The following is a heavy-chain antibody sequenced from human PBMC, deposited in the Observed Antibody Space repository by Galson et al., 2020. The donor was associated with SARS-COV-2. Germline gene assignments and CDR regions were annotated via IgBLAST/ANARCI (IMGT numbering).Heavy chain of an antibody. CDR2: ISYSGNS. CDR3: ARSRISMIQGVEY. J-gene: IGHJ4*02. CDR1: GGSISSGGYY. D-gene: IGHD3-10*01. Sequence: SQTLSLTCTVSGGSISSGGYYWSWIRQHPGKGLEWIGYISYSGNSYYNPSLKSRVTVSVDTSRNQFSLKLGSVTAADTAVYYWARSRISMIQGVEYWGQGTLVTVSP. V-gene: IGHV4-31*03.